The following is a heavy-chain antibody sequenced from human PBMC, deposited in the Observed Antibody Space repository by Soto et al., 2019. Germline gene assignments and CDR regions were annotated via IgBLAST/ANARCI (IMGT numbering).Heavy chain of an antibody. CDR2: IKSKADGGTT. CDR3: TTVLPICTNDVCRYYDYYYGLDV. D-gene: IGHD2-8*01. J-gene: IGHJ6*02. CDR1: GFTFSTAW. Sequence: EVQLVESGGGLVKPGGSLRVSCAASGFTFSTAWMSWVRQAPGKGLEWVGRIKSKADGGTTDNAAPVKGRFTISRDDSKNTLYLQMNSLKTEDTAVYYCTTVLPICTNDVCRYYDYYYGLDVWGQGTTVTVSS. V-gene: IGHV3-15*07.